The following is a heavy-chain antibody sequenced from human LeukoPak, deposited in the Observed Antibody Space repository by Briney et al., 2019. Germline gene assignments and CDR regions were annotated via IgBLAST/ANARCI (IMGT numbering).Heavy chain of an antibody. CDR1: GGSISSYY. J-gene: IGHJ4*02. CDR3: ARRRGGSSLVDY. D-gene: IGHD6-19*01. V-gene: IGHV4-59*08. Sequence: PSETLSLTCTVSGGSISSYYWSWIRQPPGKGLEWIGYIYYSGSTNYNPSLKSRVTISVDTSKNQFSLKLSSVTAADTAVYYCARRRGGSSLVDYWGQGTLVTVSS. CDR2: IYYSGST.